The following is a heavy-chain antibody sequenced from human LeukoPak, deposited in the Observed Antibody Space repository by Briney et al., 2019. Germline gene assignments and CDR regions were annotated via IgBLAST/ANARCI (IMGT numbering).Heavy chain of an antibody. J-gene: IGHJ6*03. V-gene: IGHV1-2*02. D-gene: IGHD6-6*01. CDR1: GYTFTGYY. CDR3: ARDMYSSSPSYYYMDV. Sequence: ASVKVSCKASGYTFTGYYMHWVRQAPGQGLEWMGWINPNSGGTNYAQKFQGRVTMTRDTSISTAYMELSRLRSDDTAVYYCARDMYSSSPSYYYMDVWGKGTTVTVSS. CDR2: INPNSGGT.